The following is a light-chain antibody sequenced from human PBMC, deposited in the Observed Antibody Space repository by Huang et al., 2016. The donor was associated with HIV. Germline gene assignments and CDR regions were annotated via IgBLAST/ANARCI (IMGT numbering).Light chain of an antibody. CDR2: DAS. V-gene: IGKV3-11*01. CDR3: QQRKYWPPIT. Sequence: ETVLTQSPATLSLSPGERATLPCRASQSVNSYLPGYQQKPGQNPRRLIYDASNRATGIPARFNGSGSGTDFTLTISSREPEDFAVYYCQQRKYWPPITFGQGTRLEIK. J-gene: IGKJ5*01. CDR1: QSVNSY.